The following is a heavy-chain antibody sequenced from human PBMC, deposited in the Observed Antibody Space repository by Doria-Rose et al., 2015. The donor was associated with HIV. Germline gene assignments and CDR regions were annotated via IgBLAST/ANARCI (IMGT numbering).Heavy chain of an antibody. J-gene: IGHJ4*02. CDR2: ISFDGSHQ. Sequence: VQLVESGGGVVQPGRSLRLSCAASGFSFLSYAMHWVRQAPGKGLEWVALISFDGSHQYYADSVKGRFTISRDNSKNTLFLQMNSLRAEDTAVYYCARVRLRSFDYWGQGTLVTVSS. CDR1: GFSFLSYA. V-gene: IGHV3-30*04. D-gene: IGHD5-12*01. CDR3: ARVRLRSFDY.